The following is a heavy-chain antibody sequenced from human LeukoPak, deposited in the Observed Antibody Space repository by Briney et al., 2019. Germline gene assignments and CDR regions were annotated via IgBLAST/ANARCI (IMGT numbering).Heavy chain of an antibody. CDR1: GGSISSGGYS. Sequence: SQTLSFTCAVSGGSISSGGYSWSWIRQPPGKGLEWIGYIYHSGSTYYDPSLKSRVTISVDRSKSQFSLKLSSVTAADTAVYYCARDHGYYYGMDVWGQGTTVTVSS. CDR2: IYHSGST. J-gene: IGHJ6*02. V-gene: IGHV4-30-2*01. CDR3: ARDHGYYYGMDV.